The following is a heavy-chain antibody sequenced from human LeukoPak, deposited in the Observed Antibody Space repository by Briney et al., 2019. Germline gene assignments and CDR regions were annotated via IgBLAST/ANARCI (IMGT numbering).Heavy chain of an antibody. Sequence: GASVKVSCKASGGTFSSYAISWVRQAPGQGLEWMGRIIPILGIANYAQKFQGRVTITADKSTSTAYMELSSLRSEDTAVYYCASDSSGRYKYFQHWGQGTLVTVSS. CDR1: GGTFSSYA. D-gene: IGHD6-19*01. CDR3: ASDSSGRYKYFQH. V-gene: IGHV1-69*04. CDR2: IIPILGIA. J-gene: IGHJ1*01.